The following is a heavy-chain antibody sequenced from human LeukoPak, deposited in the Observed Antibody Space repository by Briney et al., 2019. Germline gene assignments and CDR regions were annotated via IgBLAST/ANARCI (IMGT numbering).Heavy chain of an antibody. J-gene: IGHJ6*03. V-gene: IGHV4-34*01. Sequence: SETLSLTCAVYGESFSAYYWTWIRQPPGKGLEWIGEINHSGSTNYNPSLKSRVTMSVDTSKNQFSLKLSSVTAADTAVYCCARFPMVAVAYRYYYMDVWGKGTTVTVSS. CDR1: GESFSAYY. CDR3: ARFPMVAVAYRYYYMDV. D-gene: IGHD3-22*01. CDR2: INHSGST.